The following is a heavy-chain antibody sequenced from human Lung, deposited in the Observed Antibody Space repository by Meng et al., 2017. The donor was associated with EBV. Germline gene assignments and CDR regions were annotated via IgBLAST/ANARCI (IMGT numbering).Heavy chain of an antibody. CDR3: ARDVVVPAALTVRIDY. CDR1: GYTLRSYA. J-gene: IGHJ4*02. CDR2: INGGNGKT. Sequence: QVQLVQSGAEVKKPGASVKVSCKASGYTLRSYAIHWVRQAPGQRLEWMGWINGGNGKTKYSQKFQGRVTITRDTSASTAYMELSSLRSEDTAVYYCARDVVVPAALTVRIDYWGQGTLVTVSS. D-gene: IGHD2-2*01. V-gene: IGHV1-3*01.